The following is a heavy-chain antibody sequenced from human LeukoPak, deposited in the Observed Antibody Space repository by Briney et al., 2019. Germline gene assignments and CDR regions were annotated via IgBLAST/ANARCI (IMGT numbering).Heavy chain of an antibody. J-gene: IGHJ5*02. CDR1: GYSFADYY. V-gene: IGHV1-2*02. CDR2: IKPNSGDT. CDR3: ARSRKYCSSTSCSFTNWFDP. D-gene: IGHD2-2*01. Sequence: ASVKVSCKASGYSFADYYMHWVRQAPGQGLEWMGWIKPNSGDTRSAQKFQGRVTMTRDTSISTAYMELSRLRSDDTAVYYCARSRKYCSSTSCSFTNWFDPWGQGTLVTVSS.